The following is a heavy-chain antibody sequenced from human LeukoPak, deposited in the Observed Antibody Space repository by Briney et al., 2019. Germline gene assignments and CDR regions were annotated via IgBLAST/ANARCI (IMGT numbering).Heavy chain of an antibody. CDR2: IYYSGST. Sequence: TSETLSLTCTVSGGSISSYYWSWIRQPPGKGLEWIGYIYYSGSTNYNPSLKSRVTISVDTSKNQFSLKLSSVTAADTAVYYCARDGRYYYGSGVDYWGQGTLVTVSS. CDR3: ARDGRYYYGSGVDY. J-gene: IGHJ4*02. V-gene: IGHV4-59*01. D-gene: IGHD3-10*01. CDR1: GGSISSYY.